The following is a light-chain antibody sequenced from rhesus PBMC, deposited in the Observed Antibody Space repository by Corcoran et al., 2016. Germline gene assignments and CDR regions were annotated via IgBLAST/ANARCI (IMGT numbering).Light chain of an antibody. J-gene: IGKJ4*01. Sequence: DIQMTQSPSSLSASVGDTVTITCRASQSIRNWLAWYQQEPGKAPKFLIYKASSLQSGVPSRFSGSGSGTEFTLTISSLQSEDFATYYCQQYNSSPLTFGGGTKVDLK. V-gene: IGKV1-22*01. CDR2: KAS. CDR1: QSIRNW. CDR3: QQYNSSPLT.